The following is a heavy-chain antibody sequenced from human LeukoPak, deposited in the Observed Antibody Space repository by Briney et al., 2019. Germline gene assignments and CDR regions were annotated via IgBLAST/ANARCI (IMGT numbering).Heavy chain of an antibody. CDR3: ARDQRPGWGEYFQH. J-gene: IGHJ1*01. D-gene: IGHD3-16*01. CDR2: IWYDGSNK. CDR1: EFTFSSYG. Sequence: GGSLRLSCAASEFTFSSYGMHWVRQAPGKGLEWVAVIWYDGSNKYYADSVKGRFTISRDNSKNTVYLQMNSLRVEDTAVYYCARDQRPGWGEYFQHWGQGTLVTVSA. V-gene: IGHV3-33*01.